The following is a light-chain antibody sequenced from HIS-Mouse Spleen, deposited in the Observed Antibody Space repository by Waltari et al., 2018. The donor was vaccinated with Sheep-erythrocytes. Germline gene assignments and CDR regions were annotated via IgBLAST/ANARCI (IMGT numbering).Light chain of an antibody. J-gene: IGLJ1*01. CDR1: SSNIGSNY. CDR3: MQALQTPIFT. V-gene: IGLV1-47*01. Sequence: QSVLTQPPSASGTPGQRVTISCSGSSSNIGSNYVYWYQQLPGTAPKLLIYRNNQRPSGVPDRFSGSGSGTDFTLKISRVEAEDVGVYYCMQALQTPIFTFGPGT. CDR2: RNN.